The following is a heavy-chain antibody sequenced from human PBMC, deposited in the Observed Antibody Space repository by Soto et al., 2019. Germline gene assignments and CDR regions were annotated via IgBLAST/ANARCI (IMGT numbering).Heavy chain of an antibody. CDR3: ATDSKGLGYCSGGSCYSLGAYFDY. V-gene: IGHV1-24*01. J-gene: IGHJ4*02. CDR2: FYPEDGET. Sequence: APVKVSCKVSGYTLTELSMHWVRQAPGKGLEWMGGFYPEDGETIYAQKFQGRVTMTEDTSTDTAYMELSSLRSEDTAVYYCATDSKGLGYCSGGSCYSLGAYFDYWGQGTLVTVSS. CDR1: GYTLTELS. D-gene: IGHD2-15*01.